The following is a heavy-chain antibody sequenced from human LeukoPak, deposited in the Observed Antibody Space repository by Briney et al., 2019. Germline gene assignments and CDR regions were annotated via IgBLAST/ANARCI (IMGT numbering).Heavy chain of an antibody. V-gene: IGHV4-59*01. J-gene: IGHJ4*02. CDR1: GASISSYY. D-gene: IGHD3-9*01. CDR3: ARSEYGILTGYYPSYFNY. CDR2: IYSSGTT. Sequence: SGTLSLTCTVSGASISSYYWSWIRQPPGKGLEWIGYIYSSGTTSYNPSLRSRVTISVDTSKNQFSLKLSSVTAADTAVYYCARSEYGILTGYYPSYFNYWGQGTLVTVSS.